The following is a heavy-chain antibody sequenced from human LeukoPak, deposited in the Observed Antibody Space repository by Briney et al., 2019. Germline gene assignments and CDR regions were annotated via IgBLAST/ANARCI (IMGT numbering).Heavy chain of an antibody. D-gene: IGHD5-18*01. Sequence: SQTLSLTCAISGDSVSRSSVSWNWIRQSPSRGLEWLGRTYYRSKWYNDYAVSVESRVTINPDTSKNQFSLQLSSVTPEDTAVYYCARSRGYNYGADFWGQGTLVTVSS. CDR3: ARSRGYNYGADF. CDR1: GDSVSRSSVS. J-gene: IGHJ4*02. V-gene: IGHV6-1*01. CDR2: TYYRSKWYN.